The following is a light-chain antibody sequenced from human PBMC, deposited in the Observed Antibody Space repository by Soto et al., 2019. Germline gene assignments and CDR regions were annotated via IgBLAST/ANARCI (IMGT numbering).Light chain of an antibody. CDR2: GNS. Sequence: QSVLTQPPSVSGASGERVTISCTGSSSNIGAGYDVHWYQQLPGTAPKLLIYGNSNRPSGVPDRFSGSKSGTSASLAITGLQSEDEADYYCQSYDSSLSGYVFGTGTTLTVL. J-gene: IGLJ1*01. CDR1: SSNIGAGYD. CDR3: QSYDSSLSGYV. V-gene: IGLV1-40*01.